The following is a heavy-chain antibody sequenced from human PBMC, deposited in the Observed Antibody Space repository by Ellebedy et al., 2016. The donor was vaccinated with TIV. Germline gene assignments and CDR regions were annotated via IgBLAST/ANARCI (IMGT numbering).Heavy chain of an antibody. CDR3: ARDKSDYYGSGSFSFDY. Sequence: PGGSLRLSCAASGFTFSSYGMHWVRQAPGKGLEWVAVVWHDGSKEYYADSVKGRFTISRDDSKNTVYLQMNSLRDEDTAVYYCARDKSDYYGSGSFSFDYWGQGILVTVSS. CDR2: VWHDGSKE. J-gene: IGHJ4*02. CDR1: GFTFSSYG. V-gene: IGHV3-33*01. D-gene: IGHD3-10*01.